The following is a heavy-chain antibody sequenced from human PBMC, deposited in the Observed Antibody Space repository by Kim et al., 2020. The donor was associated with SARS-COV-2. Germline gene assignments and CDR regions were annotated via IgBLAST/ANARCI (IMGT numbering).Heavy chain of an antibody. CDR1: GGSISSGGYY. CDR3: ARPPSAWVVVAALIDAFDI. D-gene: IGHD2-15*01. CDR2: IYYSGST. V-gene: IGHV4-31*03. Sequence: SETLSLTCTVSGGSISSGGYYWSWIRQHPGKGLEWIGYIYYSGSTYYNPSLKSRVTISVDTSKNQFSLKLSSVTAADTAVYYCARPPSAWVVVAALIDAFDIWGQGTMVTVSS. J-gene: IGHJ3*02.